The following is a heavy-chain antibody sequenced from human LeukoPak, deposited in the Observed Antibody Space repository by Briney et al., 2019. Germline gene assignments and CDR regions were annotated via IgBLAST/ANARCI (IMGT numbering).Heavy chain of an antibody. CDR3: ARARYGGRFNY. CDR2: IYTSGST. V-gene: IGHV4-61*02. Sequence: SETLSLTCTVSGGSISSGSYYWSWIRQPAGKGLEWIGRIYTSGSTNYNPSLKSRVTISVDTSKNQFSLKLSSVTAADTAVYYCARARYGGRFNYWGQGTLVTVSS. J-gene: IGHJ4*02. CDR1: GGSISSGSYY. D-gene: IGHD4-17*01.